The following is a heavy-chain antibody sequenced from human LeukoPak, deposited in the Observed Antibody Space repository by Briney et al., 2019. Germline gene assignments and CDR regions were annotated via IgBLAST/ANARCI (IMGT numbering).Heavy chain of an antibody. CDR3: ARDLDYYGSGRPDY. CDR1: GFTFSSYA. J-gene: IGHJ4*02. CDR2: ISYDGSNK. V-gene: IGHV3-30*04. D-gene: IGHD3-10*01. Sequence: PGGSLRLSCAASGFTFSSYAMHWVRQAPGKGLEWVAVISYDGSNKYYADSVKGRFTISRENSKNTLYLQMNSLRAEDTAVYYCARDLDYYGSGRPDYWGQGTLVTVSS.